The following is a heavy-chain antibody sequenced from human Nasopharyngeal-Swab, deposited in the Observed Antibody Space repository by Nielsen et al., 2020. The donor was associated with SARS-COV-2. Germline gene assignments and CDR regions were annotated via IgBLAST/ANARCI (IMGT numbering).Heavy chain of an antibody. CDR1: GFTFSAHY. V-gene: IGHV3-72*01. CDR2: SRNKANGYTT. CDR3: TRCGGGCYSGRDY. J-gene: IGHJ4*02. Sequence: GGSLRLSCAASGFTFSAHYMDWVRQAPGKGLEWVGRSRNKANGYTTEYAASVRGRFTISRDDSKDSLYLQMNSLKTEDTAVYYCTRCGGGCYSGRDYWGQGTPVTVSS. D-gene: IGHD2-15*01.